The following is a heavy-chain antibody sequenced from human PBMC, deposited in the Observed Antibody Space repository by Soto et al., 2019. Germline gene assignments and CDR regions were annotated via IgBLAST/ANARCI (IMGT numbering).Heavy chain of an antibody. J-gene: IGHJ4*02. V-gene: IGHV4-39*01. Sequence: SETLSLTXTVSGGSISSSSYYWGWIRQPPGKGLEWIGSIYYSGSTYYNPSLKSRVTISVDTSKNQFSLKLSSVTAADTAVYYCARRAKNYYGSGSYYSGIDYWGQGTLVTVSS. D-gene: IGHD3-10*01. CDR3: ARRAKNYYGSGSYYSGIDY. CDR2: IYYSGST. CDR1: GGSISSSSYY.